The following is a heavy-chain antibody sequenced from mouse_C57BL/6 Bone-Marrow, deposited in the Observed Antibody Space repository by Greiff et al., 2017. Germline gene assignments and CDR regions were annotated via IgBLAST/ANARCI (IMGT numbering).Heavy chain of an antibody. CDR3: TRGYYGSSFDY. CDR2: ISSGGDYL. CDR1: GFTFSSYA. J-gene: IGHJ2*01. Sequence: EVHLVESGEGLVKPGGSLKLSCAASGFTFSSYAMSWVRQTPEQRLEWVAYISSGGDYLYYADTVQGRFTISTYNARNTLYLQMSSLKSEDTAMDYCTRGYYGSSFDYWGQGTTLTVSS. V-gene: IGHV5-9-1*02. D-gene: IGHD1-1*01.